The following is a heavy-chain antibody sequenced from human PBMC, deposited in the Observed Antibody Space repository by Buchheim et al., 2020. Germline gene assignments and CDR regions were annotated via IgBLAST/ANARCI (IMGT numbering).Heavy chain of an antibody. D-gene: IGHD2-2*01. CDR1: GGSISSGGYY. CDR2: IYHSGST. V-gene: IGHV4-31*03. CDR3: ARSLDLSSSTSDYYYYGMDV. J-gene: IGHJ6*02. Sequence: QVQLQESGPGLVQPSQTLSLTCSVSGGSISSGGYYWSWIRQHPGKGLEWIGYIYHSGSTYYNPSLKTRTTISVDTSKNQFSLTLNSVTAADTAVYYCARSLDLSSSTSDYYYYGMDVWGQGTT.